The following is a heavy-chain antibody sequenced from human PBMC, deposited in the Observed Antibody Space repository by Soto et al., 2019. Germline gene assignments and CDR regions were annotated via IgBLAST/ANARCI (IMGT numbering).Heavy chain of an antibody. J-gene: IGHJ2*01. CDR3: FQEEEGIGDL. Sequence: TRSIACSGAWGSISGYFWGGIVPPNGKGLEWIGYIYFSGSTNYNPSLKSRVTISVDTSKNQFSLKLGSVTAADTAMYFFFQEEEGIGDL. CDR1: WGSISGYF. CDR2: IYFSGST. D-gene: IGHD3-3*01. V-gene: IGHV4-59*08.